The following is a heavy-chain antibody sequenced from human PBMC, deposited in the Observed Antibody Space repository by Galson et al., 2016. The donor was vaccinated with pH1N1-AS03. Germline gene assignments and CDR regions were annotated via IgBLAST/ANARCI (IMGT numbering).Heavy chain of an antibody. Sequence: SVKVSCKASGYTFTNYGFNWVRQAPGQGLEWMGWISGYNGNTNYAQSLQGRVTMTTDTSTGTAYMELRSLRSDDTAVYYCARDDGALYYYYGLDVWGQGTTVTVSS. V-gene: IGHV1-18*04. D-gene: IGHD4-17*01. CDR1: GYTFTNYG. J-gene: IGHJ6*02. CDR3: ARDDGALYYYYGLDV. CDR2: ISGYNGNT.